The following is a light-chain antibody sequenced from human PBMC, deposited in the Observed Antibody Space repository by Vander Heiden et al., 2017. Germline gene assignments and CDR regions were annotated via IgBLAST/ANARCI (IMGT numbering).Light chain of an antibody. V-gene: IGLV3-21*02. CDR1: TIGIKS. CDR3: QVWDSRTNHPV. Sequence: SSVLTQPPSVSVAPGQTARITCAGETIGIKSVHWYQQTPGQAPVLVVFDDSGRPSGIPERLSGSNSENMATLTITSVEAGDEADYYCQVWDSRTNHPVFGGGTKLSVL. CDR2: DDS. J-gene: IGLJ2*01.